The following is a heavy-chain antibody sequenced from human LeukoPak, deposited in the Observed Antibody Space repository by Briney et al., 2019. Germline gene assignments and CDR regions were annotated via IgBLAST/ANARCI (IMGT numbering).Heavy chain of an antibody. CDR2: IYYSGST. CDR3: ARDFGPSRGFDY. Sequence: PSETLSLTCTVSGGSISSYYWSWIRQPPGKGLEWIGYIYYSGSTNYNPSLKSRVTISVDTSKNQFSLKLTSVTAADTAVYYCARDFGPSRGFDYWGQGTLVTVSS. CDR1: GGSISSYY. D-gene: IGHD3-10*01. J-gene: IGHJ4*02. V-gene: IGHV4-59*01.